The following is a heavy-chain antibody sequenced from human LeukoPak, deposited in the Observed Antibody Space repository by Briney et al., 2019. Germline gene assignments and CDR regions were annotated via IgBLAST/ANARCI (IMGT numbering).Heavy chain of an antibody. CDR2: ISYDGSNK. J-gene: IGHJ4*02. D-gene: IGHD3-3*01. Sequence: GGSLRLSCAVSGFTINNYAMGWVRQAPGKGLEWVAVISYDGSNKYYADSVKGRFTISRDNSKNTLYLQMNSLRAEDTAVYYCAREARDFWSGYAQYYFDYWGQGTLVTVSS. CDR3: AREARDFWSGYAQYYFDY. V-gene: IGHV3-30-3*01. CDR1: GFTINNYA.